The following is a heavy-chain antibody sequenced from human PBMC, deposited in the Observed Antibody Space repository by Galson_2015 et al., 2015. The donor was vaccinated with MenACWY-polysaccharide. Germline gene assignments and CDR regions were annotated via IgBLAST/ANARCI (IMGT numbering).Heavy chain of an antibody. V-gene: IGHV3-23*01. J-gene: IGHJ4*02. CDR1: GFTFSSYA. CDR3: AKVGGDYHLAVVDY. CDR2: IVGSGGNI. D-gene: IGHD1-26*01. Sequence: SLRLSCAASGFTFSSYAMSWVRQAPEKGLEWVSAIVGSGGNIYYADSVKGRFTLSRDNSKNTLYLQMNSLRAEDTALYYCAKVGGDYHLAVVDYWGQGTLVTVSS.